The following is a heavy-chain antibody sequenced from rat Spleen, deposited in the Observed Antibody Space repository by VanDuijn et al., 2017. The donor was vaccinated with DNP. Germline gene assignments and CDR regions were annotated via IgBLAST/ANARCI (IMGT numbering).Heavy chain of an antibody. CDR2: INKESGTI. J-gene: IGHJ2*01. D-gene: IGHD1-11*01. V-gene: IGHV4-2*01. Sequence: EVKLVESGGGLVQPGKSLKLSCAASGFNFNDNWMGWVRQAPGKGLEWIGEINKESGTIIYSPSLKDKFTISRDNAQNTLYLQMSKLGSEDTAIYYCTKGPNFGGYTDYFDYWGQGVMVTVSS. CDR3: TKGPNFGGYTDYFDY. CDR1: GFNFNDNW.